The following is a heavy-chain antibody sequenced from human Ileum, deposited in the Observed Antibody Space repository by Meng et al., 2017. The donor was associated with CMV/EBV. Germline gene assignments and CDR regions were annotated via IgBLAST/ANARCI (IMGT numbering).Heavy chain of an antibody. CDR2: VTRSGST. D-gene: IGHD1-26*01. V-gene: IGHV4-34*01. Sequence: VQLQQWGAGLLKPSETLSPICAVYGGSFSSYHWTWIRQPPGKGLEWIGEVTRSGSTNYNPSLKSRLIISLDTSTNQFSLKLNSVTAADTAIYYCARGSSQVWELLHYWGQGTLVTVSS. CDR1: GGSFSSYH. CDR3: ARGSSQVWELLHY. J-gene: IGHJ4*02.